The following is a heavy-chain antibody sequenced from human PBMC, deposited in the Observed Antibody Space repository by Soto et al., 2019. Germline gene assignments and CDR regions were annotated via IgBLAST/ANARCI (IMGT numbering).Heavy chain of an antibody. CDR1: GFTFSSYA. CDR2: ISGSGGST. Sequence: GGSLRLSCAASGFTFSSYAMSWVRQAPGKGLEWVSAISGSGGSTYYADSVKGRFTISRDNSKNTLYLQMNSLRAEDTAVYYCAKGRDPMVSYYYYYYMDVWGKGTTVTVSS. D-gene: IGHD3-10*01. J-gene: IGHJ6*03. CDR3: AKGRDPMVSYYYYYYMDV. V-gene: IGHV3-23*01.